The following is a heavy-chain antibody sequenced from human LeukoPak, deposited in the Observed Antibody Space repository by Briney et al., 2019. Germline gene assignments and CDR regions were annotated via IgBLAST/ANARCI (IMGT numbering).Heavy chain of an antibody. CDR1: GYTFTSYG. CDR2: ISAYNGNT. J-gene: IGHJ6*02. D-gene: IGHD1-26*01. Sequence: ASVKVSCKASGYTFTSYGISWVRQAPGQGLEWMGWISAYNGNTNYAQKLQGRVPMTTDTFTSTAYMELRSLRSDDTAVYYCARDRATSVYYYGMDVWGQGTTVTVSS. CDR3: ARDRATSVYYYGMDV. V-gene: IGHV1-18*01.